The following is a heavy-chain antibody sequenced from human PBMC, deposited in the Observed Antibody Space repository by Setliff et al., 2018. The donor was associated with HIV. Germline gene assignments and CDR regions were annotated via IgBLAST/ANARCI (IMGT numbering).Heavy chain of an antibody. D-gene: IGHD2-21*01. CDR3: ARDSGDNPPTLYWYFDL. J-gene: IGHJ2*01. CDR1: GFSVRSNY. Sequence: GGSLRLSCAASGFSVRSNYVSWVRQAPGKGLEWVSIIYRDGSTYYADSVRGRFTTSRDNSKNTLYLQMNNLRAEDTAVYYCARDSGDNPPTLYWYFDLWGRGTLVTVSS. CDR2: IYRDGST. V-gene: IGHV3-53*01.